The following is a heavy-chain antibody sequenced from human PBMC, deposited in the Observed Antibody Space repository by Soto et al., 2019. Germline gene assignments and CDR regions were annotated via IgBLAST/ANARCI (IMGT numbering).Heavy chain of an antibody. CDR2: ISGSGDNT. D-gene: IGHD6-19*01. V-gene: IGHV3-23*01. J-gene: IGHJ4*02. CDR3: ATGRFSGGWYRY. Sequence: GGSLRLSCAASGITFSSYAMSWVRQAPGKGLEWVSTISGSGDNTYYADSVKGRFTISRDNSKNTLYLQMNSLRAEDTAVYYCATGRFSGGWYRYWGQGTLVTVS. CDR1: GITFSSYA.